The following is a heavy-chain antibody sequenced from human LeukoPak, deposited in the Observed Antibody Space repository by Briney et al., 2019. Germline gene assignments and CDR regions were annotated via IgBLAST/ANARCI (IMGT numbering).Heavy chain of an antibody. V-gene: IGHV3-23*01. J-gene: IGHJ3*02. D-gene: IGHD3-22*01. CDR3: ARDWRDSSGKFPNDAFDI. CDR1: GFTVSTYA. CDR2: ISGSGGST. Sequence: GGSLRLSCAASGFTVSTYAMSWVRQAAGKGREWVSAISGSGGSTYFADSVKGRFTISRDNAKNSRYLQMNSLRAEDTAVYYCARDWRDSSGKFPNDAFDIWGQGTMVPVSS.